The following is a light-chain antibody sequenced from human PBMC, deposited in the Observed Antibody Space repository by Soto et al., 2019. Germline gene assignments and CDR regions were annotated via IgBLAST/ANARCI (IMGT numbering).Light chain of an antibody. V-gene: IGLV2-14*01. CDR1: SSDVGGYNY. Sequence: QSVLTQPASVSGSPGQSITISCTGTSSDVGGYNYVSWYQQHPGKAPKLMIYEVSNRPSGVSNRFSGSKSGNTASLTISGLQAEDEADYYCSSYTSSSTLPYVFGTGTKVTAL. J-gene: IGLJ1*01. CDR2: EVS. CDR3: SSYTSSSTLPYV.